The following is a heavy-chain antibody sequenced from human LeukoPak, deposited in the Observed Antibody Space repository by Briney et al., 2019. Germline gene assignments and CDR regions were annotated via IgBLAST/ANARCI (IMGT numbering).Heavy chain of an antibody. CDR3: AKAGSGRSTDY. CDR2: INQDGSGK. V-gene: IGHV3-7*01. J-gene: IGHJ4*02. D-gene: IGHD3-10*01. CDR1: GFSFSSYW. Sequence: PGGSLRLSCAASGFSFSSYWMNWVRQAPGKGLEWVGNINQDGSGKYYVDSVKGRFTISRDNAMNSLYLQMNSLRAEDTAVYYCAKAGSGRSTDYWGQGTLVTVSS.